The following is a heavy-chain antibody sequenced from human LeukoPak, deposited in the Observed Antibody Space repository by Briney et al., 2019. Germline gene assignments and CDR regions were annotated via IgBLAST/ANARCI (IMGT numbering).Heavy chain of an antibody. CDR1: GFTFSSYA. CDR2: ISGSGGST. J-gene: IGHJ4*02. V-gene: IGHV3-23*01. Sequence: PGGSLRLSCAAPGFTFSSYAMSWVRQAPGKGLEWVSAISGSGGSTYYADSVKGRFTISRDNSKNTLYLQMNSLRAEDTAVYYCAKEMDCTNGVCLYFDYWGQGTLVTVSS. D-gene: IGHD2-8*01. CDR3: AKEMDCTNGVCLYFDY.